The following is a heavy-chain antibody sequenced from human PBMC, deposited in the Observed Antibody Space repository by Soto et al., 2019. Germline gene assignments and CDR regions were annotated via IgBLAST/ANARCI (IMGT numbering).Heavy chain of an antibody. D-gene: IGHD5-12*01. Sequence: SETLSLTCAVYGGSFSGYYWSWIRQPPGKGLEWIGEINHSGSTNYNPSLKSRVTISVDTSKNQFSLKLSSVTAADTAVYYCARGRRGRYSGYESPLRYYYYYMDVWGKGTTVTVSS. CDR3: ARGRRGRYSGYESPLRYYYYYMDV. CDR1: GGSFSGYY. CDR2: INHSGST. J-gene: IGHJ6*03. V-gene: IGHV4-34*01.